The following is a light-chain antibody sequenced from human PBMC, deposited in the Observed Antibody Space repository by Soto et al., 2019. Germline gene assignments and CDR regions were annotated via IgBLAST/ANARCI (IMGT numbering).Light chain of an antibody. Sequence: DIQMTQSPSTLSASVGDRVTITCRASQSVSSWLAWYQQKPGKAPKLLIYKASSLETGVPSRFSGSGSGTEVTLNISILQPDDFATYYCQQYNSYSPYTFGQGTRLEIK. V-gene: IGKV1-5*03. CDR3: QQYNSYSPYT. CDR2: KAS. J-gene: IGKJ2*01. CDR1: QSVSSW.